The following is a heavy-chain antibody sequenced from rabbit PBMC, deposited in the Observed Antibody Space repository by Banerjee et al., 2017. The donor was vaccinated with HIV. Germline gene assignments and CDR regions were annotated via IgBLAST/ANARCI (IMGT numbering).Heavy chain of an antibody. CDR1: GFSLSIDD. CDR2: SYPRSSGST. Sequence: QALEESGGDLVKPGAFLTLTCTASGFSLSIDDRCWVGQAPGKGLEWIACSYPRSSGSTYYANWAKGRFTISKTSSTTVTLQMTSLTAADTATYFCARDLAGVTGWNFGLWGQGTLVTVS. V-gene: IGHV1S40*01. J-gene: IGHJ4*01. CDR3: ARDLAGVTGWNFGL. D-gene: IGHD4-1*01.